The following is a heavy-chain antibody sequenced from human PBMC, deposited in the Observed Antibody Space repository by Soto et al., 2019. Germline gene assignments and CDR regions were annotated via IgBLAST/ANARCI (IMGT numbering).Heavy chain of an antibody. Sequence: QVQLQGSGPGLVRPSETLSLTCTVSGASISTNHHNWAWVRQPPGKGLEWMGNIHYRGDTYFNPCLGSRLSMSVDTSKNQFSLKLTSVTAADTAVYYCARLPTGYPNWFDPWGQGTLVTVSS. D-gene: IGHD3-9*01. V-gene: IGHV4-39*01. CDR2: IHYRGDT. J-gene: IGHJ5*02. CDR3: ARLPTGYPNWFDP. CDR1: GASISTNHHN.